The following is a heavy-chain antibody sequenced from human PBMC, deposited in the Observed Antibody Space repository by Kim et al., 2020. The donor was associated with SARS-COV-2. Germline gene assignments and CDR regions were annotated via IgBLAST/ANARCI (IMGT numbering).Heavy chain of an antibody. V-gene: IGHV1-69*13. CDR2: IIPIFGTA. D-gene: IGHD6-13*01. J-gene: IGHJ5*02. Sequence: SVKVSCKASGGTFSSYAISWVRQAPGQGLEWMGGIIPIFGTANYAQKFQGRVTITADESTSTAYMELSSLRSEDTAVYYCAREGLAAAGTSWFDPWGQGTLVTVSS. CDR3: AREGLAAAGTSWFDP. CDR1: GGTFSSYA.